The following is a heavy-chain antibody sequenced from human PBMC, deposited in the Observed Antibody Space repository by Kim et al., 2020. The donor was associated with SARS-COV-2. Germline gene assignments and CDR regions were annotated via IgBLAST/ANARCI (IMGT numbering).Heavy chain of an antibody. J-gene: IGHJ3*02. CDR1: GFTFSDSA. CDR3: TIVPPFSNRCWDAFD. V-gene: IGHV3-73*01. D-gene: IGHD2-2*01. Sequence: GGSLRLSCAASGFTFSDSAMYWVRQASGKGLEWVGRIRSKANSYATAYDVSVKRRFIISRDDSKNTAYLQMNSLKTEDTAIYYCTIVPPFSNRCWDAFD. CDR2: IRSKANSYAT.